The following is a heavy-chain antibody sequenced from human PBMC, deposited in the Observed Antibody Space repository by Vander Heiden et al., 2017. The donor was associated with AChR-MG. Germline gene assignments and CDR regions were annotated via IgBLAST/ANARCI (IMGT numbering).Heavy chain of an antibody. Sequence: QVQLVQSGAEAKKPGASVKVSCKASGYTFTSYTMHWVRQVPGQRLEWMGWINAGNDDTKYLQKFQGRVTITRDTSASIAYMELSRLRSDDTAVYVCARGYSSGRVDFDYWGQGTLVTVSS. J-gene: IGHJ4*02. D-gene: IGHD6-19*01. CDR3: ARGYSSGRVDFDY. V-gene: IGHV1-3*01. CDR1: GYTFTSYT. CDR2: INAGNDDT.